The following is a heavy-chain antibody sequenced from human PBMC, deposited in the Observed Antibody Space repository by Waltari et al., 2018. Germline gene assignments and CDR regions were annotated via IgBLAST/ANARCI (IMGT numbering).Heavy chain of an antibody. J-gene: IGHJ4*02. Sequence: EVQLLESGGGLMQPGGSLRLSCVASGFPFRTYAIRWVRQAPGKGLEYVSSMCVKAANTDHAASVKGRFTISRDNSKNTVFLQMNSPRDEDTAVYYCARQLDFALVPVVRHFDSWGQGTLVTVSS. CDR1: GFPFRTYA. V-gene: IGHV3-23*01. CDR3: ARQLDFALVPVVRHFDS. D-gene: IGHD2-8*02. CDR2: MCVKAANT.